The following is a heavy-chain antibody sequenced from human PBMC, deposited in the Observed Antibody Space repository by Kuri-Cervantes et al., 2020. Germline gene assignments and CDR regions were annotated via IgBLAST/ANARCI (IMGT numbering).Heavy chain of an antibody. CDR1: GFTFDDYA. V-gene: IGHV3-9*01. J-gene: IGHJ4*02. D-gene: IGHD3-10*01. CDR3: AKDLRITMVRGVLDY. CDR2: ISWNSGSI. Sequence: SLKISCAASGFTFDDYAMHWVRQAPGKGLEWVSGISWNSGSIGYADSVKGRLTISRDNAKNSLYLQMNSLRAEDTALYYCAKDLRITMVRGVLDYWGQGTLVTVSS.